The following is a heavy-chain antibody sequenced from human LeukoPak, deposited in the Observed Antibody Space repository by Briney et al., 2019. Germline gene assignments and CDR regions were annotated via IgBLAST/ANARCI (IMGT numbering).Heavy chain of an antibody. D-gene: IGHD3-22*01. Sequence: ASVKVSCKASGYTFTGYYIHWVRQAPGQGLEWMGWINPNINGTNYAQKFQGRVTMTGDRSISTAYMELSRLRSDDTAVYYCARSAYYYDSFDYWGQGTLVTVSS. CDR2: INPNINGT. CDR1: GYTFTGYY. V-gene: IGHV1-2*02. J-gene: IGHJ4*02. CDR3: ARSAYYYDSFDY.